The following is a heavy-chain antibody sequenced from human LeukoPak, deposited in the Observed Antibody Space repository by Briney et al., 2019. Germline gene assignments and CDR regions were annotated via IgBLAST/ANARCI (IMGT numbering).Heavy chain of an antibody. CDR1: GYTFTNYG. V-gene: IGHV1-18*01. Sequence: ASVKVSCKPSGYTFTNYGISWVRQAPGQGLEWMGWISAHNGNTYYAQKFQDRVTMTTDTSTSTAYMEVRSLRSDDTAVYYCARSALTTVTTGDYWGQGTLVTVSS. J-gene: IGHJ4*02. D-gene: IGHD4-17*01. CDR3: ARSALTTVTTGDY. CDR2: ISAHNGNT.